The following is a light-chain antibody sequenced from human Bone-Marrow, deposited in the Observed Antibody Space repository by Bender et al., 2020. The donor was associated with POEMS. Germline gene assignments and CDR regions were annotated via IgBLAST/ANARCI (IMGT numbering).Light chain of an antibody. CDR2: DVS. CDR3: SLYTTSTPV. Sequence: QSALSQPASVSGSPGQSITISCTGSSSDIGGYKSVSWYRHHPGRVLQLIIYDVSDRPSGVSNRFSGSKSGDAASLTISGLQAEDEADYYCSLYTTSTPVFGGGTKLTVL. J-gene: IGLJ2*01. CDR1: SSDIGGYKS. V-gene: IGLV2-14*03.